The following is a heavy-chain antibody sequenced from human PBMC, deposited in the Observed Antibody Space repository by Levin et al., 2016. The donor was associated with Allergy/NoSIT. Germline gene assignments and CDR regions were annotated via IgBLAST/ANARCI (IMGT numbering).Heavy chain of an antibody. D-gene: IGHD1-26*01. J-gene: IGHJ4*02. CDR1: GFTYSSYW. Sequence: GESLKISCAASGFTYSSYWMSWVRQAPGKGLEWVANIKQDGSEKYYVDSVKGRFTISRDNAKNSLYLQMNSLRAEDTAMYYCARDKLVGATHLDYWGQGTLVTVSS. V-gene: IGHV3-7*01. CDR2: IKQDGSEK. CDR3: ARDKLVGATHLDY.